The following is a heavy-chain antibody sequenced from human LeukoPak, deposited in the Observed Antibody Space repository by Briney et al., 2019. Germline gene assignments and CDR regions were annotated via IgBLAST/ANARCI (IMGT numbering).Heavy chain of an antibody. Sequence: GGSLRLSCAASGFTFSSYSMNWVRQAPGKGLEWVSYISSSSSTMYYADSVKGRFSISRDNAKKSLYLQMDSLRAEDTAVYYCARDHHRRLYDSQARDTFDIWGQGTMVTVSS. V-gene: IGHV3-48*01. CDR2: ISSSSSTM. D-gene: IGHD3-22*01. CDR3: ARDHHRRLYDSQARDTFDI. J-gene: IGHJ3*02. CDR1: GFTFSSYS.